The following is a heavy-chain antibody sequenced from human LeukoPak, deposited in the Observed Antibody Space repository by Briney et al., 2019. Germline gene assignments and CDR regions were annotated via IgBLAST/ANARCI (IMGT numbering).Heavy chain of an antibody. V-gene: IGHV3-9*01. CDR1: GFTFDDYA. CDR2: ISWNSGSI. Sequence: GGSLRLSCAASGFTFDDYAMHWVRQAPGKGLEWVSGISWNSGSIGYAVSVKGRFTISRDNAKNSLYLQMNSLRAEDTALYYCAKDSNDILTGSDYWGQGTLVTVSS. J-gene: IGHJ4*02. CDR3: AKDSNDILTGSDY. D-gene: IGHD3-9*01.